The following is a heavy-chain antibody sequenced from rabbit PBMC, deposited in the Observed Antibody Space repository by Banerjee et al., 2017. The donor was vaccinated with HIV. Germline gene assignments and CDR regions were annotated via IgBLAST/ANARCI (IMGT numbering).Heavy chain of an antibody. CDR3: VSYDDYGDRNL. J-gene: IGHJ4*01. D-gene: IGHD2-1*01. CDR2: IDPVFRST. V-gene: IGHV1S7*01. Sequence: QLEESGGGLVQPGGSLTLTCTASGFDFSSYYMSWVRQAPGKGLEWIGYIDPVFRSTYYASWVNGRFTISSHNAQNTLYLQLNSLTAADTATYFCVSYDDYGDRNLWGPGTLVTVS. CDR1: GFDFSSYY.